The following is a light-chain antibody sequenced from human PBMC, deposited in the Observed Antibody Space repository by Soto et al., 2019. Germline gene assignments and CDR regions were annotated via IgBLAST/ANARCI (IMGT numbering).Light chain of an antibody. CDR2: EVN. CDR3: SSFTSTSTVYV. CDR1: INDVGVYNY. Sequence: SVLTQPASVSGSPGQSITISFTVTINDVGVYNYVSWYQQHPGKAPKLMIYEVNNRPSGVSNRFSGSKSGNTASLTISGLQAEDEADYYCSSFTSTSTVYVFGTGTKVTVL. V-gene: IGLV2-14*01. J-gene: IGLJ1*01.